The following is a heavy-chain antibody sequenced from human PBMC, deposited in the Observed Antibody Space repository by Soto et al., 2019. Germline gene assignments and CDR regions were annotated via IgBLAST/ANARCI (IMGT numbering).Heavy chain of an antibody. Sequence: QVQLQESGPGLVKPSQTLSLTCTVSGGSISSGGYYWSWIRQHPGKGLEWIGYIYYSGSTYYYPSLKSRVTISVYTSKNQFSLKLSSVTAADTAVYYCAIYDSSGSRGFQHWGQGTLVTVSS. V-gene: IGHV4-31*03. CDR1: GGSISSGGYY. D-gene: IGHD3-22*01. CDR2: IYYSGST. J-gene: IGHJ1*01. CDR3: AIYDSSGSRGFQH.